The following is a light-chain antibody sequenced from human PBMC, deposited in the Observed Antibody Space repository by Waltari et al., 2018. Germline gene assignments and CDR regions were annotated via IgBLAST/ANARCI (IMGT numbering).Light chain of an antibody. V-gene: IGLV2-23*02. CDR2: EVS. Sequence: QSALTQPASVSGSPGQSITISCTGTSSDVGSYNLVSWYQQHPGKAPKLLIYEVSKRPSGVSNRFSGSKSGNTASLTISGLQAEDEADYYCCSYSGSSTVFGGGTTLTVL. CDR1: SSDVGSYNL. J-gene: IGLJ2*01. CDR3: CSYSGSSTV.